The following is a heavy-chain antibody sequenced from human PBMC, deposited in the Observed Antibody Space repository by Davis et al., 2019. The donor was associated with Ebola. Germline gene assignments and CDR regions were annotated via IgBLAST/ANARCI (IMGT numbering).Heavy chain of an antibody. CDR3: AREAWELPGDY. J-gene: IGHJ4*02. D-gene: IGHD1-26*01. CDR1: GFTFSSYA. Sequence: GGSLRLSCAASGFTFSSYAMHWVRQAPGKGLEWVAVISYDGSNKYYADSVKGRFTISRDNSKNTLYLQMNSLRAEDTAAYYCAREAWELPGDYWGQGTLVTVSS. V-gene: IGHV3-30-3*01. CDR2: ISYDGSNK.